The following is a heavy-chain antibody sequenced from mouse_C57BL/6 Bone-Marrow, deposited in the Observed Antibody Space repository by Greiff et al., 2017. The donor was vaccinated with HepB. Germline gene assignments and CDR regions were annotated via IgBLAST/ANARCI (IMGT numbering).Heavy chain of an antibody. J-gene: IGHJ1*03. CDR3: ARGGYGDV. CDR1: GYTFTDYY. V-gene: IGHV1-76*01. D-gene: IGHD1-1*02. Sequence: VHLVESGAELVRPGASVKLSCKASGYTFTDYYINWVKQRPGQGLEWIARIYPGSGNTYYNEKFKGKATLTAEKSSSTAYMQLSSLTSEDSAVYFCARGGYGDVWGTGTTVTVSS. CDR2: IYPGSGNT.